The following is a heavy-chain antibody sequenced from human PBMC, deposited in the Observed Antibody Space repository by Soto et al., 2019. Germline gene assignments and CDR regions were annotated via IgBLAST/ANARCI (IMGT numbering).Heavy chain of an antibody. V-gene: IGHV3-21*01. D-gene: IGHD2-2*01. CDR1: GFTFSRYS. J-gene: IGHJ6*02. CDR2: VSSSSSHI. Sequence: PGWSLRLSCAASGFTFSRYSMNWVRQAPGKWLEWVSSVSSSSSHIYYADSVKGRFTISRDNADNSLYLQMNSLRADDTAVYFCARGISDFVVGAPASLDVSGQGPMLT. CDR3: ARGISDFVVGAPASLDV.